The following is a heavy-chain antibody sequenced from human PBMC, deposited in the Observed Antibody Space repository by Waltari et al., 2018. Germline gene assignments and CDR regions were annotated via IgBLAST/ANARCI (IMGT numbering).Heavy chain of an antibody. J-gene: IGHJ4*02. D-gene: IGHD5-18*01. V-gene: IGHV3-30*18. Sequence: QVQLVESGGGVVQPGRSLRLSCAASGFTFSSYGMHWVRQAPGKGLEWVAVISYDGSNKYYADSGKGRFTISRDNSKNTLYLQMNSLRAEDTAVYYCAKDSTAMSYYFDYWGQGTLVTVSS. CDR2: ISYDGSNK. CDR1: GFTFSSYG. CDR3: AKDSTAMSYYFDY.